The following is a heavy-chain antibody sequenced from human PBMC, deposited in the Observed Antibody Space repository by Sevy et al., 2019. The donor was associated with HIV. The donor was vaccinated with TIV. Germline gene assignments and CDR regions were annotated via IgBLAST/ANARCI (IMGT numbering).Heavy chain of an antibody. V-gene: IGHV3-23*01. D-gene: IGHD4-17*01. Sequence: GGSLRLSCAASGFTFSSYAMSWVRQAPGKGLEWVSAISGSGGSTYYADSVKGRFTISRDNSKNTLYLQMNSPRAEDTAVYYCAKAGGYGDYESNFDYWGQGTLVTVSS. CDR2: ISGSGGST. J-gene: IGHJ4*02. CDR1: GFTFSSYA. CDR3: AKAGGYGDYESNFDY.